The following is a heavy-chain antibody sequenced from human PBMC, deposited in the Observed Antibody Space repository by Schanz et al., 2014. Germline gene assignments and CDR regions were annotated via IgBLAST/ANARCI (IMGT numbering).Heavy chain of an antibody. CDR1: GFTLSNYV. CDR2: IGTSGGT. J-gene: IGHJ4*02. Sequence: EVQLVESGGGLIQPGGSLRLSCAASGFTLSNYVMSWVRQAPGKGLEWVSTIGTSGGTNYAESVKGRFTISRDNSKNTLYLQMNSLRAEDTAVYFCAKIERNEDWGQGILVTVSS. CDR3: AKIERNED. D-gene: IGHD1-1*01. V-gene: IGHV3-23*04.